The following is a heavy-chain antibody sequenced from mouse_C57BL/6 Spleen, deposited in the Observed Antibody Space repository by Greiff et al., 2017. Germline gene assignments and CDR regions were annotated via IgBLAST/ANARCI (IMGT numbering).Heavy chain of an antibody. CDR1: GFSLNSYG. D-gene: IGHD2-5*01. V-gene: IGHV2-2*01. J-gene: IGHJ4*01. CDR2: IWSGGST. CDR3: ASLVTTSDYYAMDY. Sequence: VQLQQSGPGLVQPSQSLSITCTVSGFSLNSYGVHWVRQSPGKGLEWLGVIWSGGSTDYNAALISRLSISKDNSKIQVFFKMNSLQADDTAIYYCASLVTTSDYYAMDYWGQGTSVTVSS.